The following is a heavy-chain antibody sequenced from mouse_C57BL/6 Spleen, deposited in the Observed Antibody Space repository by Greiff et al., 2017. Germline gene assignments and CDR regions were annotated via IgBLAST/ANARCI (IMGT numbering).Heavy chain of an antibody. V-gene: IGHV1-5*01. D-gene: IGHD2-4*01. CDR3: TRGYDYDLYFDV. J-gene: IGHJ1*03. CDR2: IYPGNSDT. Sequence: VQLQQSGTVLARPGASVKMSCKTSGYTFTSYWMHWVKQRPGQGLEWIGAIYPGNSDTSYNQKFKGKAKLTAVTSASPAYMELSSLTNEDSAVYYCTRGYDYDLYFDVWGTGTTVTVSS. CDR1: GYTFTSYW.